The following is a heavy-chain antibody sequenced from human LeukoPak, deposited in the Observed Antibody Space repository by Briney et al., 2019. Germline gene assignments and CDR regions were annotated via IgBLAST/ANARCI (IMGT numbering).Heavy chain of an antibody. CDR3: AREYYDYVWGSYRPTPDAFDI. CDR1: GFTFSSYG. D-gene: IGHD3-16*02. CDR2: ISGSGGST. J-gene: IGHJ3*02. V-gene: IGHV3-23*01. Sequence: GGSLRLSCAASGFTFSSYGMSWVRQAPGKGLEWVSAISGSGGSTYYADSVKGRFTISRDNSKNTLYLQMNSLRAEDTAVYYCAREYYDYVWGSYRPTPDAFDIWGQGTMVTVSS.